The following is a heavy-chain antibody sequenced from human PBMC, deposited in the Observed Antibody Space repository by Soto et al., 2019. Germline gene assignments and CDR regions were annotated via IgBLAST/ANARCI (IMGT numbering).Heavy chain of an antibody. CDR1: AASFSKYY. CDR2: VYFNGNT. V-gene: IGHV4-59*01. CDR3: ASVTFGGVVLAH. J-gene: IGHJ4*02. Sequence: KASETLSLTCTVSAASFSKYYWTWIRQPPGKGLEWIGYVYFNGNTNYNPSLKRRVSISIDTSKNQISLTLNSVTAADTAVYYCASVTFGGVVLAHWGQGTLVTVPS. D-gene: IGHD3-16*01.